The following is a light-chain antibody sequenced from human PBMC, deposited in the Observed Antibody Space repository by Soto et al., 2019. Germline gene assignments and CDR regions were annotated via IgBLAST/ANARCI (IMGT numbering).Light chain of an antibody. V-gene: IGLV1-44*01. CDR3: AAWDDSLRGRV. CDR1: SSNIGSNP. Sequence: QSVLTQPPSASGTPGQRVTISCSGSSSNIGSNPVSWYQQLPGTAPKSLIYSDSQRPSGVPDRISGSRSGISASLAISGLQSEDEAEYYCAAWDDSLRGRVFGGGTKLTVL. J-gene: IGLJ2*01. CDR2: SDS.